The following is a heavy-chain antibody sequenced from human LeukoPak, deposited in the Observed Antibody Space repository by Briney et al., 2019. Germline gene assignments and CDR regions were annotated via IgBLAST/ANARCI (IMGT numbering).Heavy chain of an antibody. J-gene: IGHJ5*02. V-gene: IGHV1-69*13. CDR3: ARDRAAAGLNNWFDP. CDR1: GGTFSSYA. CDR2: IVPIFGTA. Sequence: GASVKVSCKASGGTFSSYAISWVRQAPGQGLEWMGWIVPIFGTADYAQKFQGRVTITADESTSTAYMELSSLRSEDTAVYYCARDRAAAGLNNWFDPWGQGTRVTVSS. D-gene: IGHD6-13*01.